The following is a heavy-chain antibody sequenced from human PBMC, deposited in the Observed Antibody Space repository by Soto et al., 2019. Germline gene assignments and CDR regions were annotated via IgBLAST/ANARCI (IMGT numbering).Heavy chain of an antibody. CDR2: INHSGST. D-gene: IGHD3-10*01. CDR3: ARGGHRITMVRGVSIFDY. Sequence: SETLCLPCAVYGGSFSGYYWSWIRQPPRKGLEWIGEINHSGSTNYNPSLKSRVTISVDTSKNQFSLKLSSVTAADTAVYYCARGGHRITMVRGVSIFDYWGQGTLVTVSS. CDR1: GGSFSGYY. J-gene: IGHJ4*02. V-gene: IGHV4-34*01.